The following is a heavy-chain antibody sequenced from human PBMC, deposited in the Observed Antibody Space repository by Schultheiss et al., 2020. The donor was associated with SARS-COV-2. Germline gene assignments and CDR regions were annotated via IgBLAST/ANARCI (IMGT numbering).Heavy chain of an antibody. J-gene: IGHJ3*02. CDR2: IYYSGST. D-gene: IGHD5-18*01. V-gene: IGHV4-59*12. CDR1: GGSFSDYF. Sequence: SETLSLTCAVYGGSFSDYFWSWIRQPPGKGLEWIGYIYYSGSTNYNPSLKSRVTISLDTSNNHFSLKLSSVTAADTAVYYCAREGYPDAFDIWGQGTMVTVSS. CDR3: AREGYPDAFDI.